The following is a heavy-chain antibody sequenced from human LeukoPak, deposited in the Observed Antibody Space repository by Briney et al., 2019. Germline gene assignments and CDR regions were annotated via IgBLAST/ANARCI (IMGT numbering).Heavy chain of an antibody. V-gene: IGHV3-30*02. Sequence: GGSLRLSCATSGFTFSTYAMHWVRQAPGKGLEWVAFIRSDGSNKYYEDSVKGRFTISRDNSKNTLYLQMNSLRAEDTAIYYCASKVVDNCDYSGQGTLVTVSS. CDR1: GFTFSTYA. J-gene: IGHJ4*02. CDR2: IRSDGSNK. D-gene: IGHD3-22*01. CDR3: ASKVVDNCDY.